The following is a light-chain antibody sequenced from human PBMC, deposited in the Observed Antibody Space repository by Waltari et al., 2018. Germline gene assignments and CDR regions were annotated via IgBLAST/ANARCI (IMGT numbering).Light chain of an antibody. J-gene: IGKJ1*01. Sequence: DIVMTQSPATLSVSPGERATLSSRASQSVSSNFAWYQQKPGQAPSLLIYGASTSATGIPARFSGSGSGTEFTLTISSMQSEDFAVYYCQQYNNWPRTFGQGTKVEIK. CDR1: QSVSSN. CDR2: GAS. V-gene: IGKV3-15*01. CDR3: QQYNNWPRT.